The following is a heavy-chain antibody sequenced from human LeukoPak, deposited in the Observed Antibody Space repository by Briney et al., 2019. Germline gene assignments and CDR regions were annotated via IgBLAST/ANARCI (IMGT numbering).Heavy chain of an antibody. CDR3: ARWEAGTGSFDI. CDR1: GGSFSGYY. D-gene: IGHD6-13*01. V-gene: IGHV4-34*01. CDR2: INHSGST. J-gene: IGHJ3*02. Sequence: SETLSLTCAVYGGSFSGYYWTWIRQPPGKGLEWIGEINHSGSTNYNPSLKSLVTISGDTSKNQFSLRRASVTVADTAVYYCARWEAGTGSFDIWGQGTMVTVSS.